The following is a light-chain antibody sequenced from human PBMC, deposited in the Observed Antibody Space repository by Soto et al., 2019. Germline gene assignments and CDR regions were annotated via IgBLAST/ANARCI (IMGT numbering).Light chain of an antibody. CDR3: QSYDSSLSHYV. CDR2: EGS. CDR1: SSDVGSYNL. V-gene: IGLV2-14*02. Sequence: QSALTQPASVSGSPGQSITISCTGTSSDVGSYNLVSWYQQHPGKAPKLMIYEGSKRPSGVSNRFSGSKSGNTASLTISGLQAEDEADYYCQSYDSSLSHYVFGTGTKLTVL. J-gene: IGLJ1*01.